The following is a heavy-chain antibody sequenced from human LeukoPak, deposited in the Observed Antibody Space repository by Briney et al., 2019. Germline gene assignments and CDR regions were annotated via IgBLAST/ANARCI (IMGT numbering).Heavy chain of an antibody. V-gene: IGHV3-23*01. D-gene: IGHD6-19*01. Sequence: GGSLRLSCAASGFTFSIYAMSWVRQAPGKGLEWVSAISGSGGSTYYADSVKGRFTISRDNSKNTLYLQMNSLRAEDTAVYYCAKKYSSGWLGYFDYWGQGTLVTVSS. J-gene: IGHJ4*02. CDR2: ISGSGGST. CDR1: GFTFSIYA. CDR3: AKKYSSGWLGYFDY.